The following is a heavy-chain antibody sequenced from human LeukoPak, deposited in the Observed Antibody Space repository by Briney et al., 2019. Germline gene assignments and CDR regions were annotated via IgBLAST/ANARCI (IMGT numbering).Heavy chain of an antibody. CDR1: GFTFSSYA. CDR2: ISGSGGST. Sequence: GGSQRLSCAASGFTFSSYAMSWVRQAPGKGLEWVSAISGSGGSTYYADSVKGRFTISRDNSKNTLYLQMNSLRAEDTAVYSCAKEVGARYYFDYWGQGTLVTVSS. J-gene: IGHJ4*02. V-gene: IGHV3-23*01. D-gene: IGHD1-26*01. CDR3: AKEVGARYYFDY.